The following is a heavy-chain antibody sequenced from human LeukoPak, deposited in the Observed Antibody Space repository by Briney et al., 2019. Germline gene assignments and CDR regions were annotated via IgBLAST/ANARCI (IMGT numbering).Heavy chain of an antibody. CDR3: AKDRGGKPFHPDY. CDR1: GGSFSGYY. D-gene: IGHD4-23*01. CDR2: ISGSGGST. V-gene: IGHV3-23*01. J-gene: IGHJ4*02. Sequence: ETLSLTCAVYGGSFSGYYWSWIRQAPGKGLEWVSAISGSGGSTHYADSVKGRFTISRDNSKNTLYLQMNSLRAEDTAVYYCAKDRGGKPFHPDYWGQGTLVTVSS.